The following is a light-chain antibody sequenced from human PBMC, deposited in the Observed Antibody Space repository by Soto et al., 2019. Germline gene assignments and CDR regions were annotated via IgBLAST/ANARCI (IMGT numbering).Light chain of an antibody. Sequence: SYELTQPPSVSVAPGQTARITCGGNKIGSKSVHWYKQKPGQAPVLVVYDDSDRPSGIPERFSGSNSGNTATLTISRVEAGDEGDYYCQVWDSSSLHVVFGGGTKLTVL. CDR3: QVWDSSSLHVV. J-gene: IGLJ2*01. CDR1: KIGSKS. CDR2: DDS. V-gene: IGLV3-21*02.